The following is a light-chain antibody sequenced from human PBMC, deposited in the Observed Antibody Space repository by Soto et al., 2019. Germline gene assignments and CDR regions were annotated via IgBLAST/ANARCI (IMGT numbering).Light chain of an antibody. CDR2: GAS. Sequence: ILTTQSPATVSVAPVERCTLSLSSSQSVSSNLAWYQQKPGQAPRLLIYGASTRATGIPARFSGSGSGTEFTLTISSLQSEDFAVYYCQQYNNWPPLTFGGGTKVDIK. CDR3: QQYNNWPPLT. CDR1: QSVSSN. J-gene: IGKJ4*01. V-gene: IGKV3-15*01.